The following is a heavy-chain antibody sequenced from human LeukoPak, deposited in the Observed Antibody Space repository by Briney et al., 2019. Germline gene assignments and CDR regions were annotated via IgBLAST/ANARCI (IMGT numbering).Heavy chain of an antibody. CDR1: GFTFSSYS. D-gene: IGHD3-3*01. CDR2: ISSSGSTI. Sequence: PGGSLRLSCAASGFTFSSYSMNWVRQAPGKGLEWVSYISSSGSTIYYADSVKGRFTISRDNAKNSLYLQMNSLRAEDTAVYYCARQAFSTYYDFWSGPTNFDYWGQGTLVTVSS. V-gene: IGHV3-48*04. CDR3: ARQAFSTYYDFWSGPTNFDY. J-gene: IGHJ4*02.